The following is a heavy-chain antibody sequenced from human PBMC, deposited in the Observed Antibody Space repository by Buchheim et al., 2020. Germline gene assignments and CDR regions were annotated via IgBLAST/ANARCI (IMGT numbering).Heavy chain of an antibody. D-gene: IGHD5-18*01. V-gene: IGHV4-59*01. J-gene: IGHJ6*01. Sequence: QVQLQESGPGLVKPSETLSLTCTVSGGSISSYYWSWIRQPPGKGLEWIGYIYYSGSTNYTPSLKSRVTISVDTSKNQLSLKLSSVTAADAAVYYCARDIRGEVNTAMVQGTYYYYGMDVWGQGTT. CDR1: GGSISSYY. CDR2: IYYSGST. CDR3: ARDIRGEVNTAMVQGTYYYYGMDV.